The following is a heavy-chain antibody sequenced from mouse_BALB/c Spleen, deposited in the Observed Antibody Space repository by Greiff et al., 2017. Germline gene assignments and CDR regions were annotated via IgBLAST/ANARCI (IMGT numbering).Heavy chain of an antibody. J-gene: IGHJ3*01. Sequence: VQRVESGPGLVAPSQSLSITCTVSGFSLTGYGVNWVRQPPGKGLEWLGMIWGDGSTDYNSALKSRLSISKDNSKSQVFLKMNSLQTDDTARYYCARDRGGGPAWFAYWGQGTLVTVSA. V-gene: IGHV2-6-7*01. CDR3: ARDRGGGPAWFAY. CDR1: GFSLTGYG. CDR2: IWGDGST.